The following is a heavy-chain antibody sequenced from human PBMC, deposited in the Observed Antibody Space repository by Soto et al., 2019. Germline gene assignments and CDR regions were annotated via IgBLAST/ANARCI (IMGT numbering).Heavy chain of an antibody. CDR2: INPSGGST. Sequence: GASVKVSCKASGYTFTSYDMHWVRQAPGQGLEWMGIINPSGGSTSYAQKFQGRVTMTRDTSTSTVYMELSSLRSEDTAVYYCARDKMATINDRSFDYWGQGTLVTVSS. CDR1: GYTFTSYD. V-gene: IGHV1-46*01. CDR3: ARDKMATINDRSFDY. D-gene: IGHD5-12*01. J-gene: IGHJ4*02.